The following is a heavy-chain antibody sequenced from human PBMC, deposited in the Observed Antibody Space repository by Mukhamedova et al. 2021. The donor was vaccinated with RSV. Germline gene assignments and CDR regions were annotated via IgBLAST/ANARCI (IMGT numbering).Heavy chain of an antibody. D-gene: IGHD5-18*01. CDR3: ARVHSAYIYGYNNYYYMDV. Sequence: IKEDGTDKYYVDSVRGRFITPRDNAESSLYLQMESLRAEDTAVYYCARVHSAYIYGYNNYYYMDVWGKGTTVTVSS. V-gene: IGHV3-7*04. CDR2: IKEDGTDK. J-gene: IGHJ6*03.